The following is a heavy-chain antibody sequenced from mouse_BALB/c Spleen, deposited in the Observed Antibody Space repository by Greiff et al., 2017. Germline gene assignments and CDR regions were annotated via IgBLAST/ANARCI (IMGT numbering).Heavy chain of an antibody. CDR3: ARVLYYDYDWFAY. J-gene: IGHJ3*01. CDR1: GFTFSSYA. Sequence: EVKLVESGGGLVKPGGSLKLSCAASGFTFSSYAMSWVRQTPEKRLEWVASISSGGSTYYPDSVKGRFTISRDNARNILYLQMSSLRPEDTAMYYCARVLYYDYDWFAYWGQGTLVTVSA. D-gene: IGHD2-4*01. V-gene: IGHV5-6-5*01. CDR2: ISSGGST.